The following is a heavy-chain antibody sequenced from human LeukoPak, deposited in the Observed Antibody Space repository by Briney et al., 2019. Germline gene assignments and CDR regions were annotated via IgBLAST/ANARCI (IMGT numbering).Heavy chain of an antibody. CDR1: GFAFSDYY. CDR2: ITSSGSTI. D-gene: IGHD3-22*01. J-gene: IGHJ4*02. V-gene: IGHV3-11*01. CDR3: ARGYYDSSGLDY. Sequence: GGSLRLSCAASGFAFSDYYMTWIRQAPGNGLEWVSYITSSGSTIYYADSVKGRFTISRDNAKNSLYLQMNSLRAEDTAVYYCARGYYDSSGLDYWGQGTLVTVSS.